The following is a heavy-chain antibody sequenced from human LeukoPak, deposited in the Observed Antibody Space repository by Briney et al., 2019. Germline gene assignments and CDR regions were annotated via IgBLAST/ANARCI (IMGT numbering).Heavy chain of an antibody. J-gene: IGHJ6*02. Sequence: ASVTVSCKASGGTFSSYAISWVRQAPGQGLEWMGGIIPIFGTANYAQKFQGRVTITADESTSTAYMELSSLRSEDTAVYYCARDLIYYDSSGSGYYYYGMDVWGQGTTVTVSS. CDR2: IIPIFGTA. CDR1: GGTFSSYA. CDR3: ARDLIYYDSSGSGYYYYGMDV. D-gene: IGHD3-22*01. V-gene: IGHV1-69*13.